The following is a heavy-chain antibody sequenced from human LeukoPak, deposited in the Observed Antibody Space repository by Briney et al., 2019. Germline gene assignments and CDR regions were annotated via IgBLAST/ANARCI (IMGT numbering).Heavy chain of an antibody. V-gene: IGHV3-20*04. CDR1: GSTFSGYS. J-gene: IGHJ5*02. Sequence: GGSLRLSCTASGSTFSGYSMNWIRQAPGRGLEWVSGINWNGGSTGYADSVKGRFTISRDNAKNSLYLQMNNLRAEDTALYYCVISPYDFWSHYYLSWGQGTLVTVSS. D-gene: IGHD3-3*01. CDR2: INWNGGST. CDR3: VISPYDFWSHYYLS.